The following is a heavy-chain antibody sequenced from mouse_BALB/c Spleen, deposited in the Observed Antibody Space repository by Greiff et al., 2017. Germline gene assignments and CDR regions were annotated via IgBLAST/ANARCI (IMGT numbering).Heavy chain of an antibody. Sequence: EVQLQQSGPELVKPGASVKISCKASGYTFTDYNMHWVKQSHGKSLEWIGYIYPYNGGTGYNQKFKSKATLTVDNSSSTAYMELSSLTSEDTAVYYCNVPYYRYDFAYWGQGTLVTVSA. D-gene: IGHD2-14*01. J-gene: IGHJ3*01. V-gene: IGHV1S29*02. CDR1: GYTFTDYN. CDR3: NVPYYRYDFAY. CDR2: IYPYNGGT.